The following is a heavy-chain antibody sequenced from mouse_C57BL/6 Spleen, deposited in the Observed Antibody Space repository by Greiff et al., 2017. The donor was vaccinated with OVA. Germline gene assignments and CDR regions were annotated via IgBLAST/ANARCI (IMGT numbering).Heavy chain of an antibody. CDR1: GYSITSGYY. CDR2: ISYDGST. V-gene: IGHV3-6*01. J-gene: IGHJ2*01. Sequence: DVKLVESGPGLVKPSQSLSLTCSVTGYSITSGYYWNWIRQFPVNKLEWMGYISYDGSTNYNPSLKNRISITPDTSKNQFILKLNSVTTEDTATYYCARDPGSSPDYWGQGTTLTVSA. CDR3: ARDPGSSPDY. D-gene: IGHD1-1*01.